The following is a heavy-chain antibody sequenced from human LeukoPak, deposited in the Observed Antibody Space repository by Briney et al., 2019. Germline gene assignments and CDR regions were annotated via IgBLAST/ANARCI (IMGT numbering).Heavy chain of an antibody. CDR3: ARTRIAARPDYFDY. V-gene: IGHV4-34*01. D-gene: IGHD6-6*01. J-gene: IGHJ4*02. Sequence: SETLCLTCAVYGGSFSGYYWSWIRQPPGKGLEWIGEINHSGSTNYNPSLKSRVTISVDKSKNQFSLKLSSVTAADTAVYYCARTRIAARPDYFDYWGQGTLVTVSS. CDR1: GGSFSGYY. CDR2: INHSGST.